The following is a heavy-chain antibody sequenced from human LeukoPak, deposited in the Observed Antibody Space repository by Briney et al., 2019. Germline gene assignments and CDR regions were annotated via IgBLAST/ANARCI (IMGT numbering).Heavy chain of an antibody. Sequence: SETLSLTCTVSGGSMSGYYWSWIRQPPGKGLEWIGSIYTFGSTKYNPSLKSRVTISGDMSRRQFSLKLTSVTAADTAVYFCARQGGYCSASRCPGGFHYMDVWGKGTTVAVSS. V-gene: IGHV4-4*09. CDR3: ARQGGYCSASRCPGGFHYMDV. J-gene: IGHJ6*03. CDR1: GGSMSGYY. CDR2: IYTFGST. D-gene: IGHD2-15*01.